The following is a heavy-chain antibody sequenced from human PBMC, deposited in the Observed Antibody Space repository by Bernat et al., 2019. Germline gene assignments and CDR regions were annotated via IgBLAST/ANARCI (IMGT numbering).Heavy chain of an antibody. V-gene: IGHV3-30-3*01. CDR2: ISYDGSNK. CDR3: ARDEAYYYDSSGYGNAFDI. J-gene: IGHJ3*02. CDR1: GFTFSSYA. D-gene: IGHD3-22*01. Sequence: QVQLVESGGGVVQPGGSLRLSCAASGFTFSSYAIHWVRQAPAKGLEWVAVISYDGSNKYYADSVKGRFTISRDNSKNTLYLQMNSLRAEDTAVYYCARDEAYYYDSSGYGNAFDIWGQGTMVTVSS.